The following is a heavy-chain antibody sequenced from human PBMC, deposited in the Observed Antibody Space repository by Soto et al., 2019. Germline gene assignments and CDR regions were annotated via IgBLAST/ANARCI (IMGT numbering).Heavy chain of an antibody. V-gene: IGHV2-5*01. J-gene: IGHJ4*02. D-gene: IGHD1-1*01. CDR1: GFSLSTSGVC. CDR2: IFWNAEK. CDR3: ARRYGYNSYHFAY. Sequence: QITLKESGPTLVKPTQTLTLTCTFSGFSLSTSGVCVACVRQPPGPPLVWLEFIFWNAEKHYRPSLKSRVTIIKDTSKNQVVLKMTNVDPMDTGTYYCARRYGYNSYHFAYWGQGALVTVSS.